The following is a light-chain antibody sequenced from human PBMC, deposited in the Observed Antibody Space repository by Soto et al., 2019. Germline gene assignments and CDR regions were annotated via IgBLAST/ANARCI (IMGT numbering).Light chain of an antibody. CDR2: GAS. V-gene: IGKV1-39*01. CDR3: QQSCTTPSWT. Sequence: DIQMTQSPSSLSASVGYRVTITCRASQSIDDYLSWYQQKPGKAPQLLIFGASTLQTGVPSRFTGSGSGTDFTLTIIGLQPEDFATYYRQQSCTTPSWTFGQGTKVDI. J-gene: IGKJ1*01. CDR1: QSIDDY.